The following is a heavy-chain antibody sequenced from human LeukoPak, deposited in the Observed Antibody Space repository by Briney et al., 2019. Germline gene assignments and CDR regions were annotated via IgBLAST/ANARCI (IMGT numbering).Heavy chain of an antibody. V-gene: IGHV4-34*01. CDR2: INHSGST. J-gene: IGHJ4*02. Sequence: SETLSLTCAVYGGSFSDYYWSWIRQPPGKGLEWIGEINHSGSTNYNPSLKSRVTISVDTSKNQFSLKLSSVTAADTAVYYCARRTTGTGPFDYWGQGTLVTVSS. CDR3: ARRTTGTGPFDY. CDR1: GGSFSDYY. D-gene: IGHD1-1*01.